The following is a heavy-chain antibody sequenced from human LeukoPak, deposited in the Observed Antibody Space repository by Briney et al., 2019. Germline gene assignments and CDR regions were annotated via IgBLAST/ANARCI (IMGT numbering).Heavy chain of an antibody. J-gene: IGHJ6*02. D-gene: IGHD3-22*01. CDR1: GFTFRSLS. CDR2: LSSSSSYI. Sequence: GGSLRLSCAASGFTFRSLSMKWVRQAPRKGLEWVSSLSSSSSYIYYADSVKGRFTISRDNAKNSLYLQMNSLRAEDTAVYYCAGHYDSSGYDYYYGMDVWGQGTTVTVSS. V-gene: IGHV3-21*01. CDR3: AGHYDSSGYDYYYGMDV.